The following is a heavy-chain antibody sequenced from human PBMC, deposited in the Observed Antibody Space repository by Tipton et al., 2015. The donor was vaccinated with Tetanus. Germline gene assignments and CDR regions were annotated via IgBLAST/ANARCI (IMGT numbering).Heavy chain of an antibody. CDR1: GGSIISADHY. CDR2: IYYSGTT. CDR3: AILPKHWLAPRGAP. J-gene: IGHJ5*02. V-gene: IGHV4-30-4*01. Sequence: TLSLTCTVSGGSIISADHYWSWIRQPPGKGLEWIGYIYYSGTTYYSPSLKSRVTISVDSSNTQLSLNLTAVTAADTAVYYCAILPKHWLAPRGAPWGQGILVTVSS. D-gene: IGHD6-19*01.